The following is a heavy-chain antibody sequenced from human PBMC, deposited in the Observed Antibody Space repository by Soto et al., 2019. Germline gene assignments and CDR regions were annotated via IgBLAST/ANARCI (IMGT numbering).Heavy chain of an antibody. Sequence: PPETLSLTCSVSGGPFSSNSYYSGWVLQPPGKGLDWIGSIYYSGSTYYNPSLKSRVTISVDTSKNQFSLKLSSVTAADTAVYYCARHGDILTGYYFVGYYYGMDVWGQGTTVTVSS. CDR2: IYYSGST. CDR3: ARHGDILTGYYFVGYYYGMDV. J-gene: IGHJ6*02. CDR1: GGPFSSNSYY. V-gene: IGHV4-39*01. D-gene: IGHD3-9*01.